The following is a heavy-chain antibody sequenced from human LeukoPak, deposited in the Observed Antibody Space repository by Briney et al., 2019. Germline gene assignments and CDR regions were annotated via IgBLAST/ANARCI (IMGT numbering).Heavy chain of an antibody. CDR2: IYTSGST. CDR3: ARHSYGSSWSPPDYYYGMDV. J-gene: IGHJ6*02. V-gene: IGHV4-4*07. CDR1: GGSISSYY. D-gene: IGHD6-13*01. Sequence: SETLSLTCTVSGGSISSYYWSWIRQPAGKGLEWIGRIYTSGSTNYNPSLKSRVTISVDTSKNQFSLKLSSVTAADTAVYYCARHSYGSSWSPPDYYYGMDVWGQGTTVTVSS.